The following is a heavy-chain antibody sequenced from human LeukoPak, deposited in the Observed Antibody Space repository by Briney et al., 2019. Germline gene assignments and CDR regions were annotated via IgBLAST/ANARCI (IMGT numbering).Heavy chain of an antibody. D-gene: IGHD3-22*01. CDR3: ARGRQTYYYDSSGNGPFDY. CDR2: INHSGST. V-gene: IGHV4-34*01. J-gene: IGHJ4*02. CDR1: GGSFSGYY. Sequence: SETLSLTCAVYGGSFSGYYWSWIREPPGKGLEWIGEINHSGSTNYNPSLKSRVTISVDTSKNQFSLKLSSVTAADTAVYYCARGRQTYYYDSSGNGPFDYWGQGTLVTVSS.